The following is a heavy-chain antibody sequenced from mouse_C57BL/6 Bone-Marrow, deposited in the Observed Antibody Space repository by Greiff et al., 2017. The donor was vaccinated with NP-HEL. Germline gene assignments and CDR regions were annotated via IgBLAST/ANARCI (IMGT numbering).Heavy chain of an antibody. J-gene: IGHJ4*01. V-gene: IGHV1-78*01. Sequence: QVQLQQSDAELVKPGASVKLSCKVSGYTFTDHTIHWMKQRPEQGLEWIGYIYPRDGSTKYNEKFKGKATLTADKSSSTAYMQLNSLTSEDSAVYFCARSRDYYGIPYYAMDYWGQGTSVTVSS. D-gene: IGHD1-1*01. CDR2: IYPRDGST. CDR1: GYTFTDHT. CDR3: ARSRDYYGIPYYAMDY.